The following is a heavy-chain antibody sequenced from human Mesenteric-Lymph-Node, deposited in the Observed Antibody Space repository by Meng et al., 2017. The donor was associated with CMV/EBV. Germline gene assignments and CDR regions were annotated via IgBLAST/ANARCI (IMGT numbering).Heavy chain of an antibody. D-gene: IGHD2-8*01. CDR1: ISSAGYY. Sequence: ISSAGYYWSWLRQPPGKGLEWIGSLSYSGSTFYNPSLKSRLTISLDTSKNQFSLKLNSVTAADTAVYYCATSLYCTDGVCYNPFDYWGQGTLVTVSS. V-gene: IGHV4-31*02. CDR3: ATSLYCTDGVCYNPFDY. J-gene: IGHJ4*02. CDR2: LSYSGST.